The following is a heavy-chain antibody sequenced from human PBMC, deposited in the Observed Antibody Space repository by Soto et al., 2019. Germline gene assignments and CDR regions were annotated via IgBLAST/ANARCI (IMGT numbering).Heavy chain of an antibody. Sequence: QVQLVESGGGVVQPGRSLRLSCAASGFTFSSYGMHWVRQAPGKGLEWVAVISYDGSNKYYADSVKGRFTISRDNSKNTLYLQMNSLRAEDTVVYYCAKDSGGAGNMDVWGQGTTVTVSS. J-gene: IGHJ6*02. CDR3: AKDSGGAGNMDV. CDR1: GFTFSSYG. V-gene: IGHV3-30*18. CDR2: ISYDGSNK. D-gene: IGHD3-10*01.